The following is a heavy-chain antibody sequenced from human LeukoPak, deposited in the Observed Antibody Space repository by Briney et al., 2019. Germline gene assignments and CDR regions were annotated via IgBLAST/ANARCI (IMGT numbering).Heavy chain of an antibody. Sequence: PSETLSLTCTVSGYSISSGYYWGWIRQPPGKGLEWIGSIYHSGSTYYNPSLKSRVTISVDTSKNQFSLKLSSVTAADTAVYYCARDPYSSSWYALGAFDIWGQGTMVTVSS. CDR2: IYHSGST. D-gene: IGHD6-13*01. CDR3: ARDPYSSSWYALGAFDI. V-gene: IGHV4-38-2*02. J-gene: IGHJ3*02. CDR1: GYSISSGYY.